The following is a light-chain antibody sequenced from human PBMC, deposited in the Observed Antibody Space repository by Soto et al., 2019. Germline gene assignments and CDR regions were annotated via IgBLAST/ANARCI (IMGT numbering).Light chain of an antibody. CDR2: AAS. CDR1: QDISKY. V-gene: IGKV1-27*01. J-gene: IGKJ4*01. CDR3: QKYNSAPHT. Sequence: DIQMTQSPSSLSASVGDRVTITCRTSQDISKYLAWYQQKPGKVPKLLIYAASTLQSGVPSRFSGSGSGTDFSLTISSLQPEDVATYYCQKYNSAPHTFGGGTKVEIQ.